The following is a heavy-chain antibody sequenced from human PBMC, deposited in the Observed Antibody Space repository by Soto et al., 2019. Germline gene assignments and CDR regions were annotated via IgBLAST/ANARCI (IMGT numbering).Heavy chain of an antibody. V-gene: IGHV4-38-2*01. CDR1: GYSISSGYY. CDR2: IDHSGST. CDR3: ARVDGPYCSSTTCYTYFNL. J-gene: IGHJ2*01. D-gene: IGHD2-2*02. Sequence: LSLTCGVSGYSISSGYYWGWIRQPPGKGLEWIGSIDHSGSTYYNPSLKSRVTISVDTSKNQFSLKLSSVTAADTAVYYCARVDGPYCSSTTCYTYFNLWGRGTLVTVSS.